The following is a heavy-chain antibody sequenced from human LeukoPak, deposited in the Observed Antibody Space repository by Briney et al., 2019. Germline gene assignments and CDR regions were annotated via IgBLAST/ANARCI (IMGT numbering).Heavy chain of an antibody. J-gene: IGHJ3*02. CDR2: FIPVFNVV. CDR1: GGTFRNYA. D-gene: IGHD3-3*01. Sequence: GASVRVSCTVSGGTFRNYAISWVRQAPGQGLEWMGGFIPVFNVVTYAQKFQGRVTITADEPTSTVYMELRSLTSEDTAVFYCANLESKIRGGAFDIWGQGTAVTVSS. CDR3: ANLESKIRGGAFDI. V-gene: IGHV1-69*13.